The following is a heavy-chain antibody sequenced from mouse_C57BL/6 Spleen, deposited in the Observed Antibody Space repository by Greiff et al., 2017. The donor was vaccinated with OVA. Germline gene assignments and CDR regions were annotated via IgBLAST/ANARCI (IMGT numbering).Heavy chain of an antibody. CDR1: GYTFTDYE. Sequence: QVQLQQSGAELVRPGASVTLSCKASGYTFTDYEMHWVKQTPVHGLEWIGAIDPETGGTAYNQKFKGKAILTADKSSSTAYMELRSLTYEDSAVYYCTRGGFGTTVVAHWYFDVWGTGTTVTVSS. J-gene: IGHJ1*03. V-gene: IGHV1-15*01. CDR2: IDPETGGT. D-gene: IGHD1-1*01. CDR3: TRGGFGTTVVAHWYFDV.